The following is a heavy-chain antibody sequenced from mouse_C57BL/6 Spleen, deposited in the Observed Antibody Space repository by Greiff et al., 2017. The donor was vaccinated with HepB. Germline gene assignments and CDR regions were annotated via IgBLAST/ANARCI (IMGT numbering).Heavy chain of an antibody. CDR3: ARHEEEGSYYSNLSWFAY. J-gene: IGHJ3*01. V-gene: IGHV1-62-2*01. CDR2: FYPGSGSI. D-gene: IGHD2-5*01. Sequence: VMLVESGAELVKPGASVKLSCKASGYTFTEYTIHWVKQRSGQGLEWIGWFYPGSGSIKYNEKFKDKATLTADKSSSTVYMELSRLTSEDSAVYFCARHEEEGSYYSNLSWFAYWGQGTLVTVSA. CDR1: GYTFTEYT.